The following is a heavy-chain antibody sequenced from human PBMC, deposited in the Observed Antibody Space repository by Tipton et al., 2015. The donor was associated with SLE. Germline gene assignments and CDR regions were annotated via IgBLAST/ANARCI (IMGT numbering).Heavy chain of an antibody. Sequence: TLSLTCTVSGGSISSSSYYWGWIRQPPGKGLEWIGSIYYSGSTYYNPSLKSRVTISVDTSKNQFSLKLSSVTAADTAVYYCARGSGNFDCWGQGTLVTVSS. V-gene: IGHV4-39*07. CDR2: IYYSGST. CDR3: ARGSGNFDC. D-gene: IGHD3-10*01. CDR1: GGSISSSSYY. J-gene: IGHJ4*02.